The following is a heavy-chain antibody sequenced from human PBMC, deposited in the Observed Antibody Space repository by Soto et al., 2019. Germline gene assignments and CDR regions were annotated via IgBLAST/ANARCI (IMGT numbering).Heavy chain of an antibody. CDR3: ARANGTLRSRNCDD. Sequence: TLSVTSSVSSGSISTVCHDWTWIRQPPGKGLEWIGSIYHTGSTYYSKSLRSRLTMSVDTSKSQFSLRLSSVTAADTAVYYCARANGTLRSRNCDDWGQGSLVTVSS. CDR2: IYHTGST. CDR1: SGSISTVCHD. J-gene: IGHJ4*02. D-gene: IGHD1-26*01. V-gene: IGHV4-31*03.